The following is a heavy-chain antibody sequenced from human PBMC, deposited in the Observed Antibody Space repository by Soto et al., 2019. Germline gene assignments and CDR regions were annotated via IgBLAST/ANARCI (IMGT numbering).Heavy chain of an antibody. D-gene: IGHD2-2*02. J-gene: IGHJ5*02. Sequence: GESLKISCKGSGYSFTSYWIGWVRQMPGKGLEWMGIIYPGDSDTRYSPSFQGQVTISADKSISTAYLQWSSLKASDTAMYYCARVLYCSSTSCYTGNWFDPWGQGTLVTVSS. CDR1: GYSFTSYW. CDR2: IYPGDSDT. V-gene: IGHV5-51*01. CDR3: ARVLYCSSTSCYTGNWFDP.